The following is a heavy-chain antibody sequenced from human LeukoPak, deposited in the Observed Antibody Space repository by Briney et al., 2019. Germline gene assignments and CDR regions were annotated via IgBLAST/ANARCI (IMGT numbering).Heavy chain of an antibody. J-gene: IGHJ5*02. CDR2: INHSGST. CDR1: GGSFSGYY. CDR3: ARADRWFGGWFDP. Sequence: SETLSLTCAVYGGSFSGYYWSWIRQPPGKRLEWIGEINHSGSTNYNPSLKSRVTISVDTSKNQFSLKLSSVTAADTAVYYCARADRWFGGWFDPWGQGTLVTVSS. V-gene: IGHV4-34*01. D-gene: IGHD3-10*01.